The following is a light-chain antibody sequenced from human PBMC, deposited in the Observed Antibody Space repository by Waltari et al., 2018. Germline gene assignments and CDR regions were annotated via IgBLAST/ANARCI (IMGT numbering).Light chain of an antibody. J-gene: IGLJ1*01. V-gene: IGLV1-47*01. CDR3: AAWDGGVSGPHV. CDR2: RND. Sequence: QSVLTPPPSASGTPGQRVTISCSGSSPKIGSNYVYWYQHLPGTTPKLLISRNDQRHSGVPDRFSGSKSGTSASLDISGLRSEDEGDYYCAAWDGGVSGPHVFGTGTKVTVL. CDR1: SPKIGSNY.